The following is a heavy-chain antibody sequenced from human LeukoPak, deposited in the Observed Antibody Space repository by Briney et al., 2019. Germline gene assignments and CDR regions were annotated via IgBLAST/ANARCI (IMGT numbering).Heavy chain of an antibody. V-gene: IGHV1-24*01. D-gene: IGHD2-2*01. J-gene: IGHJ3*02. CDR3: ATARDIVVVPAAFDAFDI. Sequence: ASVKVSCKVSGYTLTELSMHWVRQAPGKGLEWMGGFDPEDGETIYAQKFQGRVTMTEDTSTDTAYMELSSLRSEDTAVYYCATARDIVVVPAAFDAFDIWGQGTMVTVSS. CDR1: GYTLTELS. CDR2: FDPEDGET.